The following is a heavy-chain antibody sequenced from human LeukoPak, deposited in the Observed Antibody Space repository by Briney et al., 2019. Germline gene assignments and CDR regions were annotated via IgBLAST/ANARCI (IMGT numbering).Heavy chain of an antibody. Sequence: GGSLRLTCAASGFTFSNYGMHWVRQAPGKGLEWVALISYDGSNKYYADSVKGRFTISRDNSKNTLYLQMNSLRAEDTAIYYCAKMAAEEHWGQGTLVTVSS. CDR2: ISYDGSNK. J-gene: IGHJ1*01. CDR3: AKMAAEEH. CDR1: GFTFSNYG. D-gene: IGHD6-25*01. V-gene: IGHV3-30*18.